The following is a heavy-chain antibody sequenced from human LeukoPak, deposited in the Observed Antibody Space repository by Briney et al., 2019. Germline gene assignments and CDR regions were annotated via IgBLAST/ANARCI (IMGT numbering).Heavy chain of an antibody. CDR2: ISGSGGST. CDR3: ARSIYGSGSFYAFDI. V-gene: IGHV3-23*01. D-gene: IGHD3-10*01. CDR1: GFTFSSYA. Sequence: GGSLRLSCAASGFTFSSYAMSWVRQAPGKGLEWVSGISGSGGSTYYADSVKGRFTISRDNSKNTLYLQMNSLRVGDTAVYYCARSIYGSGSFYAFDIWGQGTMVTVSS. J-gene: IGHJ3*02.